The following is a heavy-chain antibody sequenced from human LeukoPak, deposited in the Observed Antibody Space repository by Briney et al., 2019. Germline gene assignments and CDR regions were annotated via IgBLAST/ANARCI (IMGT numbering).Heavy chain of an antibody. D-gene: IGHD6-13*01. J-gene: IGHJ3*02. CDR3: AKDQPDGPSSSWYFDAFDI. CDR1: GFTFSTYS. CDR2: IRYDGSNK. V-gene: IGHV3-30*02. Sequence: GGSQRLSCAASGFTFSTYSMNWVRQAPGKGLEWVAFIRYDGSNKYYADSVKGRFTISRDNSKNTLYPQMNSLRAEDTAVYYCAKDQPDGPSSSWYFDAFDIWGQGTMVTVSS.